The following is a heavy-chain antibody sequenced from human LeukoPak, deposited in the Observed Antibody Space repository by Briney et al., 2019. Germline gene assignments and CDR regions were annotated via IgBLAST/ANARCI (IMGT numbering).Heavy chain of an antibody. D-gene: IGHD3-10*02. V-gene: IGHV1-2*02. CDR2: MNPNVGGA. Sequence: ASVKVSCKASGHTFTGYYVYWVRQAPGQGLEWMGWMNPNVGGANFPQKFQGRVTVTSDPAISAAYMELRRLRSDNTAVYYCARGVFGESLESWGQGTLVTVSS. CDR1: GHTFTGYY. J-gene: IGHJ4*02. CDR3: ARGVFGESLES.